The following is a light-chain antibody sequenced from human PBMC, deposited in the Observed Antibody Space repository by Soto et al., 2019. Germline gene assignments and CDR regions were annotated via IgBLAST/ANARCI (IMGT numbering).Light chain of an antibody. Sequence: EIVMTQSPATLSVSPGERATLSCRASQSVSRNLAWYQQRPGQPPRLLIYDASTRATGIPARFGGSGSGTEFTLTISGLQSEDHAVYYCQQYNNWPQTFGQGTKVDIK. V-gene: IGKV3-15*01. CDR2: DAS. CDR1: QSVSRN. CDR3: QQYNNWPQT. J-gene: IGKJ1*01.